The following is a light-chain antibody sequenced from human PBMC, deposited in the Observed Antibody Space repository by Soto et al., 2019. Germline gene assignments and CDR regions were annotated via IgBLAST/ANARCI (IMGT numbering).Light chain of an antibody. CDR2: DVS. Sequence: DIQMTQSPSTLSASVGDRVTITCRASQNINFYLAWYQQKPGKAPQILLFDVSRLARGVPSRFSGSGSGTEFTLTISSLQPDDFATYHRQQYNSYSSWTFGLGTKVDIK. CDR3: QQYNSYSSWT. V-gene: IGKV1-5*01. J-gene: IGKJ1*01. CDR1: QNINFY.